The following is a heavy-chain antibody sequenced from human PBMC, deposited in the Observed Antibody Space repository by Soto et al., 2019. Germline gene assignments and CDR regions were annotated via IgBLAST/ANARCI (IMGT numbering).Heavy chain of an antibody. V-gene: IGHV4-4*02. CDR1: GGSISSSNW. Sequence: KTSETLSLTCAVSGGSISSSNWWSWVRQPPGKGLEWIGEIYHSGSTNYNPSLKSRVTISVDKSKNQFSLKLSSVTAADTAVYYCAISWPGYYYYGMDVWGQGTTVTVSS. CDR3: AISWPGYYYYGMDV. CDR2: IYHSGST. D-gene: IGHD5-12*01. J-gene: IGHJ6*02.